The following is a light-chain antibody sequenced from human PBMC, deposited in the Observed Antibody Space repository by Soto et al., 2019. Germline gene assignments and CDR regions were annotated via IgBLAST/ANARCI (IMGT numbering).Light chain of an antibody. Sequence: QSALTQPRSVSGSPGQSVTISCTGTSSDVGVYNYVSWYQQHPGKAPKLMIYDVTKRPSGVPDRFSGSKSANTASLTISGLQAEDEADYYCQSYDISLHNYVFGTGTKVTVL. CDR3: QSYDISLHNYV. J-gene: IGLJ1*01. CDR2: DVT. CDR1: SSDVGVYNY. V-gene: IGLV2-11*01.